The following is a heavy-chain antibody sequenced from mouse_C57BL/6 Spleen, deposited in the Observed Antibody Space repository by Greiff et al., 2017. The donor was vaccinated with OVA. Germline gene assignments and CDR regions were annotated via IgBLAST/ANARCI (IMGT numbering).Heavy chain of an antibody. D-gene: IGHD1-2*01. CDR2: ISSGSSTI. V-gene: IGHV5-17*01. Sequence: EVHLVESGGGLVKPGGSLKLSCAASGFTFSDYGMHWVRQAPEKGLEWVAYISSGSSTIYYADTVKGRFTISRDNAKNTLFLQMTSLRSEDTAMYYCARTANSGFAYWGQGTLVTVSA. CDR1: GFTFSDYG. CDR3: ARTANSGFAY. J-gene: IGHJ3*01.